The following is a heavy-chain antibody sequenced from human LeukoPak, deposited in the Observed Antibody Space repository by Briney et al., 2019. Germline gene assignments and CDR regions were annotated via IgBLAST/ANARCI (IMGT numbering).Heavy chain of an antibody. CDR3: TTDWYYYDSSGYYPIF. J-gene: IGHJ4*02. D-gene: IGHD3-22*01. V-gene: IGHV3-15*01. Sequence: PGGSLRLSCAASGFPFSDVWMSWVRQAPGKGLEWVGRIKSKTDGGTADYAAPVKGRFTFPRDDSKNTLYLQMNSLKTEDTAVYYCTTDWYYYDSSGYYPIFWGQGTLVTVSS. CDR2: IKSKTDGGTA. CDR1: GFPFSDVW.